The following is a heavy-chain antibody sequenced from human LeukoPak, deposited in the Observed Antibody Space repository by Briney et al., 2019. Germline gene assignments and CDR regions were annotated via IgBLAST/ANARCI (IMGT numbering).Heavy chain of an antibody. CDR3: ARGLILVP. CDR2: IVHSGST. V-gene: IGHV4-34*01. CDR1: GGSFSGYY. J-gene: IGHJ5*02. Sequence: SETLSLTCALYGGSFSGYYWSWIRPPAGKGLEWNGEIVHSGSTNYNPTLKSRVTISVDTSKNQFSLKLSSVTAADTAVYYCARGLILVPWGQGTLVTVSS.